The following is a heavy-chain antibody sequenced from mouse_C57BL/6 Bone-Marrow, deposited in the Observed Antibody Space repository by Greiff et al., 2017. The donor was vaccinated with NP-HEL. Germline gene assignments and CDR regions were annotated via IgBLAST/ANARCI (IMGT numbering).Heavy chain of an antibody. CDR1: GFNIKDDY. V-gene: IGHV14-4*01. J-gene: IGHJ3*01. D-gene: IGHD2-1*01. CDR2: IDPENGDT. Sequence: VQLQQSGAELVRPGASVKLSCTASGFNIKDDYMHWVKQRPEQGLEWIGWIDPENGDTEYASKFQGKATITADTSSNTAYLQLSSLTSEDTAVYYCTTGGNYGIRFAYWGQGTLVTVSA. CDR3: TTGGNYGIRFAY.